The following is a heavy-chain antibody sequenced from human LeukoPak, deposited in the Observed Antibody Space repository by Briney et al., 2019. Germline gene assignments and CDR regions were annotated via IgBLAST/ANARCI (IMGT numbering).Heavy chain of an antibody. D-gene: IGHD1-14*01. J-gene: IGHJ4*01. CDR2: IKPDGSEK. CDR3: AKGTPDR. Sequence: PGGSLRLSCVASGFTSSRYWMHWVRQAPGKGLEWVANIKPDGSEKYYVDSVKGRFTISRDNAKNSLYLQMHSLRVEDTAVYYCAKGTPDRWGQGTLVTVSS. CDR1: GFTSSRYW. V-gene: IGHV3-7*01.